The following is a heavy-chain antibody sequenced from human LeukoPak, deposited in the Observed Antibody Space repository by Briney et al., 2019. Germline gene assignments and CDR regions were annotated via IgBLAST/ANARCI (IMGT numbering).Heavy chain of an antibody. J-gene: IGHJ4*02. CDR2: IYHSGST. CDR1: GYSISSGYY. V-gene: IGHV4-38-2*02. D-gene: IGHD2-2*01. CDR3: ARGVLTLVVPAAMGY. Sequence: SETLSLTCTVSGYSISSGYYWGWIRQPPGKGLEWIGSIYHSGSTYYNPSLKSRVTISVDTSKNQFSLKLSSVTAADTAVYYCARGVLTLVVPAAMGYWGQGTLVTVSS.